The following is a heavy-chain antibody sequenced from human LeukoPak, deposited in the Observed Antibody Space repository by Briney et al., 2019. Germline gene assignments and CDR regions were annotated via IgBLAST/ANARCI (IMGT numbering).Heavy chain of an antibody. CDR3: ARERGILRGVAFDI. Sequence: PSGTLSLTCTVSGVSISSYYWTWIRQPAGKGLGWIGRIYSSGNTNYNPSLESRVTMSVDTSKNQFSLKLTSVTAADTAVYYCARERGILRGVAFDIWGQGTMVT. D-gene: IGHD1-26*01. V-gene: IGHV4-4*07. CDR2: IYSSGNT. J-gene: IGHJ3*02. CDR1: GVSISSYY.